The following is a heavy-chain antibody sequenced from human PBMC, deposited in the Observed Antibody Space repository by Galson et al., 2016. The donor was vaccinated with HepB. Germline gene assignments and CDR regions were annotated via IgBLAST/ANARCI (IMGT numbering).Heavy chain of an antibody. CDR1: GGSISSGGYY. D-gene: IGHD2-21*02. CDR2: IYYTGTT. V-gene: IGHV4-61*08. CDR3: TRVPIGVSASYSDL. J-gene: IGHJ4*02. Sequence: ATLSLTCTVSGGSISSGGYYWSWIRQHPGKGLEWIGYIYYTGTTNYNPSLESRVTFSVDTSKNQFPLNLSSVTAADTAVSYCTRVPIGVSASYSDLWGQETLVTVSS.